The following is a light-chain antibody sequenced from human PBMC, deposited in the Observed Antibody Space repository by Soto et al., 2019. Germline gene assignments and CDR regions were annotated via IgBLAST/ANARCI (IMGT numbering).Light chain of an antibody. CDR1: QRIRND. CDR2: PTS. CDR3: LQDYIYPRT. J-gene: IGKJ1*01. V-gene: IGKV1-6*01. Sequence: AIPMTQSPSSLSASLGDRVTITCRASQRIRNDLGWYQQRPWKAPTLLIYPTSTVHAGVLSRFSGSGSGTDFTLNIRSLQHEEFASCYCLQDYIYPRTFGKGTKVEIK.